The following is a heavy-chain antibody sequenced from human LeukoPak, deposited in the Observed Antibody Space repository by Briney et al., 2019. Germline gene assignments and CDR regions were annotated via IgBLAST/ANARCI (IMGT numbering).Heavy chain of an antibody. CDR3: ARDRPNYYGSDGHYYRRDGDY. D-gene: IGHD3-22*01. J-gene: IGHJ4*02. CDR1: GFTFSIYA. Sequence: GGSLRLSCAASGFTFSIYAMSWVRQAPGRGLQWVSSITSRGESTWYVHSVKGRFTITRDNPENTLYLQMHSLRAEDTAVYYCARDRPNYYGSDGHYYRRDGDYWGRGTLVSVSS. CDR2: ITSRGEST. V-gene: IGHV3-23*01.